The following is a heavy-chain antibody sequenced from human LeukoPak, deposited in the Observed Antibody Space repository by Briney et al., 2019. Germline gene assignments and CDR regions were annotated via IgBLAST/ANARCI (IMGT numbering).Heavy chain of an antibody. CDR2: IYTSGST. CDR1: GGSISSGSYY. CDR3: ARDWDSGYDRPYYYYYSYMDV. D-gene: IGHD5-12*01. V-gene: IGHV4-61*02. J-gene: IGHJ6*03. Sequence: SQTLSFTCTVSGGSISSGSYYWRWIRQPAGKGLEWIGRIYTSGSTNYNPPLKSRFTISVDTSKNKFSLKLSSVTAADTAVYYCARDWDSGYDRPYYYYYSYMDVWGKGTTVTVSS.